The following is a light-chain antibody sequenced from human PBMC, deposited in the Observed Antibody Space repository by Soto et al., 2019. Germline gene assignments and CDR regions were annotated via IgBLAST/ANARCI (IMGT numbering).Light chain of an antibody. CDR1: SSDVGGYNY. Sequence: QSVLTQPPSASGSPGQSVTISCTGTSSDVGGYNYVSWYQQHPGKVPKLMIYAVSKRPSGVPDRVSGSKSGNTASLTVSGLQAEDEADYYCSSYAGSSYVFGTGTKLTVL. V-gene: IGLV2-8*01. J-gene: IGLJ1*01. CDR3: SSYAGSSYV. CDR2: AVS.